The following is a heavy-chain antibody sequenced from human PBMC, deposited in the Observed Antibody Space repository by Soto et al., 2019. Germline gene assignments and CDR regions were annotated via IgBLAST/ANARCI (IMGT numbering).Heavy chain of an antibody. CDR2: ISWNSGSI. J-gene: IGHJ4*02. V-gene: IGHV3-9*01. Sequence: GGSLRLSCAASGFTFGDYAMHWVRQAPGKGLEWVSAISWNSGSIDYADSVKGRFTISRDNAKNSLYLQMNSLRAEDTALYYCAKSHTTSGWYVTTDYWGQGTRVTVSS. CDR1: GFTFGDYA. CDR3: AKSHTTSGWYVTTDY. D-gene: IGHD6-19*01.